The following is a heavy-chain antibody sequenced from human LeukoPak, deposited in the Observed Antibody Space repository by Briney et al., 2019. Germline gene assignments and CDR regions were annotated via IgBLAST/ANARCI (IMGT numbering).Heavy chain of an antibody. J-gene: IGHJ4*02. V-gene: IGHV3-23*01. CDR1: GFNISSNY. CDR3: AKQLGYCSDGNCYFDF. Sequence: PGGSLRLSCAASGFNISSNYMSWVRQAPGKGLEWVSAISGSGGNTYYADSVKGRFTISRDNSKNTLYLQMNSLRAEDTAVYYCAKQLGYCSDGNCYFDFWGQGTLVTVSS. CDR2: ISGSGGNT. D-gene: IGHD2-15*01.